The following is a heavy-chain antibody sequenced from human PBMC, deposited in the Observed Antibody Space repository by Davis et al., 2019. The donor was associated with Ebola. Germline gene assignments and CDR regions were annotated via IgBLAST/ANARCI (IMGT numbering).Heavy chain of an antibody. V-gene: IGHV4-61*08. CDR3: ARVSELYGMDV. D-gene: IGHD1-26*01. CDR2: YYYTGST. CDR1: GGFVSSGGYS. Sequence: SETLSLTCAVSGGFVSSGGYSWSWIRQPPGKGLEWIGYYYYTGSTYYNPSLKSRVTISVDTSKNQFSLKLSSVTAADTAVYYCARVSELYGMDVWGQGTTVTVSS. J-gene: IGHJ6*02.